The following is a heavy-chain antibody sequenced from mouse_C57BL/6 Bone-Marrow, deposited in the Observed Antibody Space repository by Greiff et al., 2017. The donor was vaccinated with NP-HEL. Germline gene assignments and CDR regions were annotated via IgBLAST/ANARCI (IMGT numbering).Heavy chain of an antibody. Sequence: EVQLVESGPGLVKPSQSLSLTCSVTGYSITSGYYWNWIRQFPGNKLEWMGYISYDGSNNYNPSLKNRISITRDTSKNQFFLKLNSVTTEDTATYYCARGGGVTTWDYWGQGTTLTVSS. CDR2: ISYDGSN. CDR1: GYSITSGYY. V-gene: IGHV3-6*01. J-gene: IGHJ2*01. D-gene: IGHD2-2*01. CDR3: ARGGGVTTWDY.